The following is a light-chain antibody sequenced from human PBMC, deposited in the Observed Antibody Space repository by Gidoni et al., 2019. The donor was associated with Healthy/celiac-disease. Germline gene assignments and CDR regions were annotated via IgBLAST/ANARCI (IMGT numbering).Light chain of an antibody. CDR3: QQSYSTPRT. Sequence: DIQMTQSPSSLSASVGDRVTITCRASQSISSYLNWYQQKQGKAPKLLIYAASSLQIGVPSRFSGSGSGTDFTLTISSLQPEDFATYYCQQSYSTPRTFXQXTKVEIK. CDR1: QSISSY. J-gene: IGKJ1*01. V-gene: IGKV1-39*01. CDR2: AAS.